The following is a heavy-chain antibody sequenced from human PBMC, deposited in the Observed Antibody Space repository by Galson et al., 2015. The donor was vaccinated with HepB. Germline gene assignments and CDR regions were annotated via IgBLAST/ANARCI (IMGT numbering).Heavy chain of an antibody. CDR1: GFTFSSYA. CDR2: ISYDGSNK. D-gene: IGHD2-2*01. V-gene: IGHV3-30-3*01. Sequence: SLRLSCAASGFTFSSYAMHWVRQAPGKGLEWVAVISYDGSNKYYADSVKGRFTISRDNSKNTLYLQMNSLRAEDTAVYYCARDFAPAATYYYYYGMDVWGQGTTVTVSS. CDR3: ARDFAPAATYYYYYGMDV. J-gene: IGHJ6*02.